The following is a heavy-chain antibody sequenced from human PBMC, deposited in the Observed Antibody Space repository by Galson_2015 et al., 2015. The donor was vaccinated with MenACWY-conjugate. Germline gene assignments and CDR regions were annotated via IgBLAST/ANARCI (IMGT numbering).Heavy chain of an antibody. CDR2: IGVGADT. CDR1: GFTFSTYD. CDR3: VTEGRSSAWNNWYFDL. Sequence: SLRLSCAASGFTFSTYDMHWIRQAPGEGLEWVSAIGVGADTYYSDSVRGRFTISRENAKNSLYLQMNSLTAGDTAVYYCVTEGRSSAWNNWYFDLWSRGTLVTVSS. J-gene: IGHJ2*01. D-gene: IGHD1/OR15-1a*01. V-gene: IGHV3-13*01.